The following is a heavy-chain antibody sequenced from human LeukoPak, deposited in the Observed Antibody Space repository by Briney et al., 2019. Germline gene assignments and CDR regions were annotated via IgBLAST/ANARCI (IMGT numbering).Heavy chain of an antibody. Sequence: PSETLSLTCTVSGGSISSSSYYWGWIRQPPGKGLEWIGSIYYSGSTYYNPSLKSRVTISVDTSKNQFSLKLSSVTAADTAVYYCTRDSYHYDSSGYYATFDIWGQGTRVTVSS. J-gene: IGHJ3*02. CDR2: IYYSGST. V-gene: IGHV4-39*07. CDR1: GGSISSSSYY. CDR3: TRDSYHYDSSGYYATFDI. D-gene: IGHD3-22*01.